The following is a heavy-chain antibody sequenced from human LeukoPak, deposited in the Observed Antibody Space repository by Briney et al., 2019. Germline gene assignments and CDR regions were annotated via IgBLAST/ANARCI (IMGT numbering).Heavy chain of an antibody. Sequence: SETLSLTCTVSGGSISSYYWSWIRQPPGKGLEWIGYIYYSGSTNYNPSLKSRVTISVDTSKNQFSLKLSSVTAADTAVYYCARIYGVGSVERGRITDYWGQGTLITVSS. D-gene: IGHD1-1*01. J-gene: IGHJ4*02. V-gene: IGHV4-59*01. CDR3: ARIYGVGSVERGRITDY. CDR2: IYYSGST. CDR1: GGSISSYY.